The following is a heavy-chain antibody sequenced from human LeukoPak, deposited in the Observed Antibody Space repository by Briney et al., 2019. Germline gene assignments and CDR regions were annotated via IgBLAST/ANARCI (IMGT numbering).Heavy chain of an antibody. CDR2: LSYDGSNK. CDR1: GFTFSDYN. Sequence: PGGSLRLSCAASGFTFSDYNMNWIRQAPGKGLEWVAVLSYDGSNKYYADSVKGRFTISRDNSKNTLYLQMNSLRAEDTAVYYCARADYGDLPGSWGQGTLVTVSS. D-gene: IGHD4-17*01. J-gene: IGHJ4*02. V-gene: IGHV3-30-3*01. CDR3: ARADYGDLPGS.